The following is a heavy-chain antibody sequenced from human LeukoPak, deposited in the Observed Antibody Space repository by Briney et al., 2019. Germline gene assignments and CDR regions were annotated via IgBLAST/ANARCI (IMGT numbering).Heavy chain of an antibody. CDR1: GFTFSSYG. V-gene: IGHV3-30*03. J-gene: IGHJ4*02. Sequence: PGGSLRLSCAASGFTFSSYGMHWVRQAPGKGLEWVAVISYDGSNKYYADSVKGRFTISRDNSKNTLYLQMNSLRAEDTAVYYCASVSSLYGSGSSTDYWGQGTLVTVSS. CDR3: ASVSSLYGSGSSTDY. D-gene: IGHD3-10*01. CDR2: ISYDGSNK.